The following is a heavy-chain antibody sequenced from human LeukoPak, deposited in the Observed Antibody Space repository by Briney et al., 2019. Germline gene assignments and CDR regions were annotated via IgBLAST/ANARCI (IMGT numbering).Heavy chain of an antibody. D-gene: IGHD5-18*01. Sequence: SETLSLTCTVSGGSISSYYWSWIRQPPGKGLEWIGYIYYSGSTHYNPSLKSRVTISVDTSKNQFSLKLSSVTAADTAVYYCARGGYSYGFEDAFDIWGQGTMVTVSS. CDR3: ARGGYSYGFEDAFDI. CDR1: GGSISSYY. CDR2: IYYSGST. V-gene: IGHV4-59*01. J-gene: IGHJ3*02.